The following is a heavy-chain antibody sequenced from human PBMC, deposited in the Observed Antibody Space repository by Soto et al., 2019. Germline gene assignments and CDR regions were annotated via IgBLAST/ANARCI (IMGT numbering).Heavy chain of an antibody. CDR2: ISYDGSNK. CDR3: ARDRIVGVLGYGMDV. CDR1: GFTFSSYA. J-gene: IGHJ6*02. Sequence: GVLRLSCAASGFTFSSYAMHWVRQAPGKGLEWVAVISYDGSNKYYADSVKGRFTISRDNSKNTLYLQMNSLRAEDTAVYYCARDRIVGVLGYGMDVWGQGTTVTVSS. D-gene: IGHD1-26*01. V-gene: IGHV3-30-3*01.